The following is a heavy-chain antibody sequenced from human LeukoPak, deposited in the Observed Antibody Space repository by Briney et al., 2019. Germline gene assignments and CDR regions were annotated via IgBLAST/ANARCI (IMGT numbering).Heavy chain of an antibody. CDR3: ARALYCSGGSCYRKYAFDI. D-gene: IGHD2-15*01. V-gene: IGHV1-69*05. CDR2: IIPIFGTA. Sequence: SVKVSCKASGGSFSSYAISWVRPAPGQGLEWMGGIIPIFGTANYAQKFQGRVTITTDESTSTAYMELSSLRSEDTAVYYCARALYCSGGSCYRKYAFDIWGQGTMVTVSS. CDR1: GGSFSSYA. J-gene: IGHJ3*02.